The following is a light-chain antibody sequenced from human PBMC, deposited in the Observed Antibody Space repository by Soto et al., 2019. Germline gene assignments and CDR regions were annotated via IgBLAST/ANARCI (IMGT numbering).Light chain of an antibody. CDR3: QQYNNWPKT. V-gene: IGKV3-15*01. CDR1: QSVSSK. Sequence: EIVMTQSPVTLSVSPGERATLSCRASQSVSSKLAWYQQKPGQAPRLLIYGASTRATGIPARFSGSGSGTEFTLSISRLQSEDFAVYYCQQYNNWPKTFGQGTKLEIK. CDR2: GAS. J-gene: IGKJ2*01.